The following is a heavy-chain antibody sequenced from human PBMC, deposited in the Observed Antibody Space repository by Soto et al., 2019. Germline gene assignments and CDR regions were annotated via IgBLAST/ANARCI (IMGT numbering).Heavy chain of an antibody. CDR3: ARHYYGSGRPRYNWFDP. V-gene: IGHV4-61*01. CDR2: IYYSGST. CDR1: GGSVSSGIYY. J-gene: IGHJ5*02. Sequence: SETLSLTCTVSGGSVSSGIYYWSWIRQPPGKGLEWIGYIYYSGSTNYNPSLKSRVTISVDTSKNQFSLKLSSVTAADTAVYYCARHYYGSGRPRYNWFDPWGSGTL. D-gene: IGHD3-10*01.